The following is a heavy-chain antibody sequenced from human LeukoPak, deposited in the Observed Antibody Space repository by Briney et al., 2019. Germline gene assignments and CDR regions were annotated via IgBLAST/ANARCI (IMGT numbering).Heavy chain of an antibody. CDR3: GRDPTYRNYSDS. CDR1: GNSLNNYH. V-gene: IGHV1-46*02. CDR2: IRPGGDGP. D-gene: IGHD1-1*01. Sequence: GASVKVSCKASGNSLNNYHMHWVRQAPGQGLEWLGIIRPGGDGPSYAQKFQGRVTMTRDMSTSTVYMELSSLTSDDTAVYYCGRDPTYRNYSDSWGQGTLVTVSS. J-gene: IGHJ4*02.